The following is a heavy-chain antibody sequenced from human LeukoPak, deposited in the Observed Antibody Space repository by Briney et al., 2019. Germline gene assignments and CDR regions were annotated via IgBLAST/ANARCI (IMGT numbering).Heavy chain of an antibody. V-gene: IGHV3-11*04. CDR2: ISGRGSDI. J-gene: IGHJ6*02. Sequence: GGSLRLSCVASGFPFGDYYMSWIRQAPGEGLDWVAYISGRGSDIYYADSVKGRFTISRDNAKNSLYLQMNSLRAEDTAVYYCARESSGWYYYYYGMDVWGQGTTVTVSS. CDR1: GFPFGDYY. D-gene: IGHD6-19*01. CDR3: ARESSGWYYYYYGMDV.